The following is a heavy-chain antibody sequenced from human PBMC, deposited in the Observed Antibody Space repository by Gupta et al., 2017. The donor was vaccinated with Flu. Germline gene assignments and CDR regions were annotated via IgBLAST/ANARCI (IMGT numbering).Heavy chain of an antibody. Sequence: FTISRDNSKNTLYLQMNSLRAEDTAVYYCARGGMASCCNWFDPWGQGTLVTVSS. D-gene: IGHD2-2*01. V-gene: IGHV3-30*01. J-gene: IGHJ5*02. CDR3: ARGGMASCCNWFDP.